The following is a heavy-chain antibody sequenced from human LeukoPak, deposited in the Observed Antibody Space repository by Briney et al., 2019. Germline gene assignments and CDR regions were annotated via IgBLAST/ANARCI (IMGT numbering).Heavy chain of an antibody. J-gene: IGHJ3*02. CDR1: GFTFSSYG. Sequence: GGSLRLSCAASGFTFSSYGMHWVRQAPGKGLEWVAFIRYDGSNKYYADSVKGRFTISRDNSKNTLYLQMNSLRAEDTAVYYCAKDSVLRFLEWSPRGDAFDIWGQGTMVTVSS. CDR3: AKDSVLRFLEWSPRGDAFDI. D-gene: IGHD3-3*01. V-gene: IGHV3-30*02. CDR2: IRYDGSNK.